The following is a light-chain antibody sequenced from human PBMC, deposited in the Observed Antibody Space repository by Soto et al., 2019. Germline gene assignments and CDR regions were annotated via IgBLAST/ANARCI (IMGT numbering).Light chain of an antibody. J-gene: IGLJ1*01. CDR1: SSDVGGYNY. V-gene: IGLV2-14*01. CDR3: SSYKSSSPYV. CDR2: EVS. Sequence: QSVLTQPASVSGSPGQSITISCTGTSSDVGGYNYVSWYQQHPGKAPKLMIYEVSNRPSGVSNRFPGSKSGNTASLTISGLQAEDEADYYCSSYKSSSPYVFGTGTKVTVL.